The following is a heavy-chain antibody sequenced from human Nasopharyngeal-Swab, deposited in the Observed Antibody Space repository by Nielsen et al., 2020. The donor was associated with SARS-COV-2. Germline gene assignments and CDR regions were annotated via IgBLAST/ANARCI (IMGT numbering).Heavy chain of an antibody. D-gene: IGHD7-27*01. V-gene: IGHV6-1*01. CDR2: TYYRSKWYN. CDR3: ARGDWGHFDY. J-gene: IGHJ4*02. Sequence: WIRQSPSRGLEWLGRTYYRSKWYNVYAESVKSRVTISPDTSKNQVSLQLNSVTPEDTGVYYCARGDWGHFDYWGQGTLVTVSS.